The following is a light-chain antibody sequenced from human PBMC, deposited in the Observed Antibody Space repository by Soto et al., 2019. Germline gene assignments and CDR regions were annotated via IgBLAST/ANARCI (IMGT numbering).Light chain of an antibody. J-gene: IGLJ2*01. CDR3: SSHAGSDTLV. CDR2: DVT. Sequence: QSALTQPPSASGSPGQSVTISCTGSSSDVGNYNYVSWYQQHPGKAPKLLIYDVTKRPSGVPDRFSGSKSDNTASLTVSGLQAEDEADYYCSSHAGSDTLVFGGGTKLTVL. V-gene: IGLV2-8*01. CDR1: SSDVGNYNY.